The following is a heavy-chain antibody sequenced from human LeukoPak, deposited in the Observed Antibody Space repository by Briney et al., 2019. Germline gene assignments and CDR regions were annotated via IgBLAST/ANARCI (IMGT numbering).Heavy chain of an antibody. V-gene: IGHV7-4-1*02. CDR2: ISTNTGKP. Sequence: VASVKVSCKASGYTFSSYAMTWVRQAPGQGLEWMGWISTNTGKPSYAQGFTGRFAFSLDTSVSTAYLQISSLRAEDTAVYYCARYYYDSSDYLTWFDPWGQGTLVTVSS. J-gene: IGHJ5*02. D-gene: IGHD3-22*01. CDR1: GYTFSSYA. CDR3: ARYYYDSSDYLTWFDP.